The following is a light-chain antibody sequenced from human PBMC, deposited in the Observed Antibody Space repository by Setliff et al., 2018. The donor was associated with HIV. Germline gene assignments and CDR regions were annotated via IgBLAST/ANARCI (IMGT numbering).Light chain of an antibody. CDR1: SSDVGGYSY. V-gene: IGLV2-14*03. Sequence: QSALAQPASVSGSPGQSITISCTGTSSDVGGYSYVSWYQQHPGKAPKLIIYEVRNRPSGVSNRFSASKSGNMASLTISGLQAEDEADYYCSSYAVSNTLPFGTGTKVTVL. CDR3: SSYAVSNTLP. CDR2: EVR. J-gene: IGLJ1*01.